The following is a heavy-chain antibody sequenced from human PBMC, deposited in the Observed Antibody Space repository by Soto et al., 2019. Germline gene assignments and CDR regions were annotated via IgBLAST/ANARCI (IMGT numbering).Heavy chain of an antibody. CDR3: ASAVVRRKYYYYGMDV. D-gene: IGHD3-10*01. V-gene: IGHV3-30-3*01. J-gene: IGHJ6*02. CDR1: GFTFSSYA. Sequence: PGGSLRLSCAASGFTFSSYAMHLVRQAPGKGLEWVAVISYDGSNKYYADSVKGRFTISRDNSKNTLYLQMNSLRAEDTAVYYCASAVVRRKYYYYGMDVWGQGTTVTVSS. CDR2: ISYDGSNK.